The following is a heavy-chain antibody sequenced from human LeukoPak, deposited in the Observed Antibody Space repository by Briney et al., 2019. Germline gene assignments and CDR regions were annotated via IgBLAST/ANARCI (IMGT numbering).Heavy chain of an antibody. J-gene: IGHJ5*02. V-gene: IGHV4-59*01. D-gene: IGHD3-3*01. CDR2: IYYSGST. CDR1: GGSISSYY. Sequence: SETLSLTCTVSGGSISSYYWSWIRQPPGKGLEWIGYIYYSGSTNHNPSLKSRVTISVDTSKNQFSLKLSSVTAADTAVYYCASSTYDFWSGYPNWFDPWGQGTLVTVSS. CDR3: ASSTYDFWSGYPNWFDP.